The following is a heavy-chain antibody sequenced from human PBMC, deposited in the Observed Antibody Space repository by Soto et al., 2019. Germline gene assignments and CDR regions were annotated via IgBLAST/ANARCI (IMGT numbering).Heavy chain of an antibody. V-gene: IGHV1-69*08. CDR3: ARDYEGRDYYFYGMDV. D-gene: IGHD3-16*01. Sequence: QVHLVQSGAEVKKPGSSVKVSCTSSGGAFTSYSINWVRKAPGQGLEWMGGIIPMLGTTNYAQEFQGRVTITAAKSTSTVYMELSSLKSEDTAIYYCARDYEGRDYYFYGMDVWGQGTTVTVPS. J-gene: IGHJ6*02. CDR1: GGAFTSYS. CDR2: IIPMLGTT.